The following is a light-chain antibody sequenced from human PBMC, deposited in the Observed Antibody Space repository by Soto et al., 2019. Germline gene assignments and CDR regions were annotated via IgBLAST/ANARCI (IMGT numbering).Light chain of an antibody. Sequence: DIQMTQSPSSLSASVGDRITITCQASQDISSYLNWYQHKPGRAPKLLIYDASNLERGVTSRFSASGSGTNFTFTIRNLQAEDNATYYCQHCDNFPFSFAQGTKVEIK. CDR2: DAS. V-gene: IGKV1-33*01. J-gene: IGKJ2*03. CDR1: QDISSY. CDR3: QHCDNFPFS.